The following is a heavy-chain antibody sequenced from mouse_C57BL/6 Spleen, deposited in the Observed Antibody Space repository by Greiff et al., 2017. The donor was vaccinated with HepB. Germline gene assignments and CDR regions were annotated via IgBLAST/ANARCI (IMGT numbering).Heavy chain of an antibody. Sequence: QVQLKQPGAELVKPGASVKLSCKASGYTFTSYWMHWVKQRPGQGLEWIGMIHPNSGSTNYNEKFKSKATLTVDKSSSTAYMQLSSLTSEDSAVYYCARDYYSNSWAYWGQGTLVTVSA. CDR1: GYTFTSYW. J-gene: IGHJ3*01. CDR3: ARDYYSNSWAY. D-gene: IGHD2-5*01. V-gene: IGHV1-64*01. CDR2: IHPNSGST.